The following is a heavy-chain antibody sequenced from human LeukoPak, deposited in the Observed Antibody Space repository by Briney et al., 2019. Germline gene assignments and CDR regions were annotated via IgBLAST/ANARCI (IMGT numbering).Heavy chain of an antibody. Sequence: GESLKISCKGSGYSFTSYWIGWVRQMPGKGLEWMGIIYPGDSDTRYSPSFQGQVTISADKSISTAYLQWSSLKASDTAVYYCARHWKRFAIGAHTYFDYWGQGTLVTVSS. J-gene: IGHJ4*02. V-gene: IGHV5-51*01. CDR2: IYPGDSDT. CDR1: GYSFTSYW. CDR3: ARHWKRFAIGAHTYFDY. D-gene: IGHD3-3*01.